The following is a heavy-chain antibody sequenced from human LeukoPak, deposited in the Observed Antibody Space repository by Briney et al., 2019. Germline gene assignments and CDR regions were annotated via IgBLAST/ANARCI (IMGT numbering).Heavy chain of an antibody. Sequence: GGSLRLSCTASGFTLGDYAMSWVRQAPGKGLEWVGFIRSKAYGGTTEYAASVKGRFTISRDDSKSIAYLQMNSLKTEDTAVYYCTRTLREWLVGYYYYYMDVWGKGTTVTVSS. J-gene: IGHJ6*03. CDR1: GFTLGDYA. D-gene: IGHD6-19*01. CDR3: TRTLREWLVGYYYYYMDV. V-gene: IGHV3-49*04. CDR2: IRSKAYGGTT.